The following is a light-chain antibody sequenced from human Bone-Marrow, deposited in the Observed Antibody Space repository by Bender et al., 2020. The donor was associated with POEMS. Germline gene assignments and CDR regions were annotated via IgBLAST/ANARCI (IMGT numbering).Light chain of an antibody. CDR3: TSYAGNFWV. CDR1: SSDVGNYNL. Sequence: SALTQPASVSGSPGQSITISCTGTSSDVGNYNLVCWYQHHPGKAPKLIIFEVRRRPSGVPDRFSGSKSGNTASLTVSGLQAEDEADYYCTSYAGNFWVFGGGTKLTVL. J-gene: IGLJ3*02. V-gene: IGLV2-14*02. CDR2: EVR.